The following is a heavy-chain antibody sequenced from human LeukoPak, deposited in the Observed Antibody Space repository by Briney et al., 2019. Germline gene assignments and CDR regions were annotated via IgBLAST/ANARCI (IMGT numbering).Heavy chain of an antibody. CDR3: ARGGGATSKNFDY. Sequence: ASVTVSFTASGYTFTSYDINWVRQATGQGLEWMGWMNPNSGNTGYAPKFQGRFTMTTSTSISTAYMELSSLRSEDTAVYYCARGGGATSKNFDYWGQGSLVTVSS. V-gene: IGHV1-8*01. D-gene: IGHD1-26*01. CDR2: MNPNSGNT. J-gene: IGHJ4*02. CDR1: GYTFTSYD.